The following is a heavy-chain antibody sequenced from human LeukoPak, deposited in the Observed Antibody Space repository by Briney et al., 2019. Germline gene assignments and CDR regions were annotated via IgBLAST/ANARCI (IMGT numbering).Heavy chain of an antibody. CDR3: ARGGYSSGWSLLYYYYYYMDV. J-gene: IGHJ6*03. CDR2: IRRDGSEE. Sequence: PGGSLRLSCAASGFTFSSSWMSWVRQAPGKGPEGVASIRRDGSEEFYLDSVKGRFTISRDNAKNSLYLQMNSLRAEDTALYYCARGGYSSGWSLLYYYYYYMDVWGKGTTVTVSS. CDR1: GFTFSSSW. V-gene: IGHV3-7*03. D-gene: IGHD6-19*01.